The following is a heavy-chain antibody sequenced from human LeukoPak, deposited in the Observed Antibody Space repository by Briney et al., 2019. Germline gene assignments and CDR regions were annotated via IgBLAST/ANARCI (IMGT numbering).Heavy chain of an antibody. D-gene: IGHD3-22*01. J-gene: IGHJ3*02. CDR3: ARDANYYDSSGYLGDAFDI. Sequence: GASVTVSCKASGYTFTVYYMHWVRQAPGQGGEWMGWINPNSGGTNYAQKFQGWVTMTRDTSISTAYMELSSLRSEDTAVYYCARDANYYDSSGYLGDAFDIWGQGTMVTVSS. V-gene: IGHV1-2*04. CDR1: GYTFTVYY. CDR2: INPNSGGT.